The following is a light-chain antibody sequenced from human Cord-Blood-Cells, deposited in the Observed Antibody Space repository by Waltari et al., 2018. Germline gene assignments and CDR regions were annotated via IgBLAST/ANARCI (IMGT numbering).Light chain of an antibody. CDR3: CAYAGSSTVV. Sequence: QSALTQPASVSGSPGQSFTISCTGTSSDVWSYNLVSWYAQHPGKAPKLMIYEGSKRPSGFSNRFSGSKSGNTASLTLSGLQAEDEADYYCCAYAGSSTVVFGGGTKLTVL. CDR1: SSDVWSYNL. J-gene: IGLJ2*01. CDR2: EGS. V-gene: IGLV2-23*01.